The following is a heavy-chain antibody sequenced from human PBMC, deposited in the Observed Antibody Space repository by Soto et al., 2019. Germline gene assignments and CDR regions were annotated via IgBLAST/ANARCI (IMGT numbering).Heavy chain of an antibody. Sequence: QITLKESGPTLVKPTQTLTLTCTFSGFSLVGVGWIRQPPGKALEWLALIYWNDDKRYSPSLKSRLTITKDTSKNQVVLTMTNIDPVDTATYYCAHRLDTMVRGVIYFDHWGQGTLVTVSS. V-gene: IGHV2-5*01. CDR1: GFSLVG. D-gene: IGHD3-10*01. J-gene: IGHJ4*02. CDR3: AHRLDTMVRGVIYFDH. CDR2: IYWNDDK.